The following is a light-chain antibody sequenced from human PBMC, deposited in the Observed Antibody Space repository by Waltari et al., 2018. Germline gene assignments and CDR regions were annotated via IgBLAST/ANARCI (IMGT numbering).Light chain of an antibody. J-gene: IGKJ4*01. CDR3: QQRSNWPPLT. V-gene: IGKV3-11*01. Sequence: EIVLTQSPATLSLSPGEIATLSCRASQSVGTSLAWYQQKPGQAPRLLIYGASNRATGIPARFSCSGSGADFTLTISSLEPEDFAVYYCQQRSNWPPLTFGGGTKVQIK. CDR1: QSVGTS. CDR2: GAS.